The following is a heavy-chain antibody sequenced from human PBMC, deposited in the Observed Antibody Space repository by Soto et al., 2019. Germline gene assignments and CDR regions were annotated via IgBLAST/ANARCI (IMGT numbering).Heavy chain of an antibody. D-gene: IGHD3-3*01. CDR3: ARGKPFGYYAMDV. CDR1: GGSFSEYY. J-gene: IGHJ6*02. Sequence: QVQLQQWGAGLVKPSETLSLTCAVYGGSFSEYYWTWIRQPPGKGLDWIGEINHGGSTNYNPSLKGRVTISVDTSNIQFSLKLSSVTAADTAVYYCARGKPFGYYAMDVWGQGTTVTVSS. CDR2: INHGGST. V-gene: IGHV4-34*02.